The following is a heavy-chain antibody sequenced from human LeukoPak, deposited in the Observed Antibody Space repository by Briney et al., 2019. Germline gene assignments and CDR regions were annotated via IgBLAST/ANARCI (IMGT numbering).Heavy chain of an antibody. V-gene: IGHV3-23*01. CDR2: INPSGGNT. CDR3: ATTKQARRYFDY. D-gene: IGHD1-1*01. Sequence: GGSLRLSCAGSGFTFSSNPLSWVRQAPGEGLEWVSAINPSGGNTYYADSVRGRFTISRDNSKNTLYLHMNTLRAEDTAVYYCATTKQARRYFDYWGQGTLVTVSS. CDR1: GFTFSSNP. J-gene: IGHJ4*02.